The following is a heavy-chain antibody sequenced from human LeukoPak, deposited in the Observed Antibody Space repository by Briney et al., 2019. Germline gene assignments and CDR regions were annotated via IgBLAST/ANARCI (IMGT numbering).Heavy chain of an antibody. J-gene: IGHJ4*02. CDR2: IIPIFGTA. V-gene: IGHV1-69*05. Sequence: VASVKVSCKASGGTFSSYAISWVRQAPGQGLEWMGRIIPIFGTANYAQKFQGRVTITTDESTSTAYMELSSLRSDDTAVYYCARSPMSSPFDYWGQGTLVTVSS. CDR3: ARSPMSSPFDY. D-gene: IGHD3-22*01. CDR1: GGTFSSYA.